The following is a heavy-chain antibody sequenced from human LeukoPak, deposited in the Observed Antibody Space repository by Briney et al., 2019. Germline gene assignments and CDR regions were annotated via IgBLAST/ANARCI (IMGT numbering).Heavy chain of an antibody. J-gene: IGHJ5*02. CDR1: GGSISSYY. D-gene: IGHD6-13*01. CDR2: IYTGGST. Sequence: SETLSLTCTVSGGSISSYYWSWNRQPAGKGLEWIGRIYTGGSTNYNPSLKSRVTMSVDTSKNQFSLKLSSVTAADTAVYYCARDLEGSSFTWFDPWGQGTLVTVSS. CDR3: ARDLEGSSFTWFDP. V-gene: IGHV4-4*07.